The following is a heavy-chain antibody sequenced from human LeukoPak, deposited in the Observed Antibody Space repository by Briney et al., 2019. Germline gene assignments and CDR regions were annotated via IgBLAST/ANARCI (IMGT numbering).Heavy chain of an antibody. J-gene: IGHJ5*02. V-gene: IGHV3-7*03. CDR3: ARTRDGGFDP. D-gene: IGHD5-24*01. CDR1: GFTLSSYW. Sequence: GGSLRLSCAASGFTLSSYWISWVRQAPGKGLEWVANIKQDGSEKYYVDSVKGRFTISRDNAKNSLYLQMNSLRAEATAVYYCARTRDGGFDPWGQGTLVTVSS. CDR2: IKQDGSEK.